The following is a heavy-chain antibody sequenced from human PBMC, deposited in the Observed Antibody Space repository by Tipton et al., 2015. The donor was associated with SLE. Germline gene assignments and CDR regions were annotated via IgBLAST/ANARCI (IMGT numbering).Heavy chain of an antibody. D-gene: IGHD6-6*01. Sequence: TLSLTCSVSGVSVSRYYWSWIRQPAGKGLEWLGRINTSGSTNYNPSLKTRVTMSVDTSKNQFSLKLSSVTAADTAVYYCARALGQLGWPILDYWGQGTLVTVSS. J-gene: IGHJ4*02. CDR1: GVSVSRYY. V-gene: IGHV4-4*07. CDR2: INTSGST. CDR3: ARALGQLGWPILDY.